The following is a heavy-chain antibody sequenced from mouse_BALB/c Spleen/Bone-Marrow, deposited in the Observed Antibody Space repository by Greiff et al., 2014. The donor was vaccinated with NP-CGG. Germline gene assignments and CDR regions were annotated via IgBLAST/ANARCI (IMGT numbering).Heavy chain of an antibody. D-gene: IGHD2-1*01. J-gene: IGHJ4*01. V-gene: IGHV5-9-2*01. CDR1: GFTFSSYG. CDR2: ISGGGSYT. CDR3: ARQNGNYGYYYAMDY. Sequence: DVHLVESGGGLVKPGGSRKLSCAASGFTFSSYGMSWVRQTPEKRLEWVATISGGGSYTYYPDSVKGRFTISRDNAKNNLYLQMSSLRSEDTALYYCARQNGNYGYYYAMDYWGQGTSVTVSS.